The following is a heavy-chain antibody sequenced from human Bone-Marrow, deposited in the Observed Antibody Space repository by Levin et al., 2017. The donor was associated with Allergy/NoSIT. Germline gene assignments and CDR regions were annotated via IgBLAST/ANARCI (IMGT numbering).Heavy chain of an antibody. CDR1: GYTFTSYA. V-gene: IGHV7-4-1*01. Sequence: VASVKVSCKASGYTFTSYAINWVRQAPGQGLEWMGWINTHTGNPSYAQGFTGRFVFSFDTSVSTAYLEIYSLKGEDTAVYFCARTWAATGTRYIDYWGQGTLVTVSS. CDR3: ARTWAATGTRYIDY. D-gene: IGHD6-13*01. J-gene: IGHJ4*02. CDR2: INTHTGNP.